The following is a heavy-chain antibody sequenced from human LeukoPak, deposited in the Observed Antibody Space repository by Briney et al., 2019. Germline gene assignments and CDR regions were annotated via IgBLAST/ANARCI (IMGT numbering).Heavy chain of an antibody. Sequence: SVKVSCKASGGTFSSYAISWVRQAPGQGLEWMGRIIPIFGTANYAQKFQGRVTITTDESTSTAYMGLSSLRSEDTAVYYCARDRARIAVAGTGAFDIWGQGTMVTVSS. D-gene: IGHD6-19*01. V-gene: IGHV1-69*05. CDR1: GGTFSSYA. J-gene: IGHJ3*02. CDR2: IIPIFGTA. CDR3: ARDRARIAVAGTGAFDI.